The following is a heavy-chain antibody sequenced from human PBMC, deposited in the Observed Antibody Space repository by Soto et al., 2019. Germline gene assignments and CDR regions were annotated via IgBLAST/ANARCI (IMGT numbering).Heavy chain of an antibody. CDR3: GSGGEPDY. J-gene: IGHJ4*02. CDR2: LQTDGSNP. V-gene: IGHV3-74*01. D-gene: IGHD6-25*01. CDR1: GFTFDYYW. Sequence: EVQLVASGGGLVQPGGSLRLSCVASGFTFDYYWMHWVRQAPGEGLMWVSRLQTDGSNPDYADSVKGRFTISRDNAKNTLYLQMNNLRADYTAVYYCGSGGEPDYGGQGTLVTVSS.